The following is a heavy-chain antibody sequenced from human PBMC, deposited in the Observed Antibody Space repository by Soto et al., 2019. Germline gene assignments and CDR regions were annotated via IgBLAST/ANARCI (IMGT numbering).Heavy chain of an antibody. Sequence: SETLSLTCTVSGGSIRNGDYYWGWIRQPPGKGLEWIGYVYYSGTTYSHPSLNSRVSISVDTSENQFSLRLTSGTAADTAVYYCVTVNLVGAAYYFDYWGPGTLVTVSS. D-gene: IGHD1-26*01. CDR1: GGSIRNGDYY. V-gene: IGHV4-30-4*01. CDR3: VTVNLVGAAYYFDY. CDR2: VYYSGTT. J-gene: IGHJ4*02.